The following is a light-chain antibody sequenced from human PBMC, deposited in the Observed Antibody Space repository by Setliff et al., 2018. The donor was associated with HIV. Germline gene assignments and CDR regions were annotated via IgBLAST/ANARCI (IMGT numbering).Light chain of an antibody. CDR1: SSDVGGYNY. J-gene: IGLJ1*01. Sequence: QSALTQPRSVSGPPGQSVTISCTGSSSDVGGYNYVSWYQQHPGKAPKLMIYEVSKRPSGVPDRFSGSKSGNTASLTVSGLQAEDEADYYCSSYAGSNNVFGTGTKVTVL. CDR2: EVS. V-gene: IGLV2-8*01. CDR3: SSYAGSNNV.